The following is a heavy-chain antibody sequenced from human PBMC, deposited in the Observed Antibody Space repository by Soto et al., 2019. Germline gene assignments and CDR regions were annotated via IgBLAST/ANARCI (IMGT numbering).Heavy chain of an antibody. V-gene: IGHV4-30-2*01. J-gene: IGHJ4*02. CDR1: GVSISSGGYS. CDR2: IYHSGST. CDR3: GRVPSP. Sequence: TLSLTCAVSGVSISSGGYSWILIRQPPGKGLEWIGYIYHSGSTYYNPSLKSRVTISVDMSKNQFSLKLSSVTAADTAVYYCGRVPSPWGQGTLVTVSS.